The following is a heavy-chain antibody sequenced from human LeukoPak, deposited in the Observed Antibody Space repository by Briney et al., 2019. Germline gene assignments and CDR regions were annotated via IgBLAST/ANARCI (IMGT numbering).Heavy chain of an antibody. CDR2: IYYSGST. CDR1: GGSIGSSSYY. V-gene: IGHV4-39*01. CDR3: ARQRPMSVGWFDP. J-gene: IGHJ5*02. Sequence: SETLSLTCTVSGGSIGSSSYYWGWIRQPPGKGLEWIGSIYYSGSTYYNPSLKSRVTISVDTSKNQFSLKLSSVTAADTAVYYCARQRPMSVGWFDPWGQGTLVTVSS.